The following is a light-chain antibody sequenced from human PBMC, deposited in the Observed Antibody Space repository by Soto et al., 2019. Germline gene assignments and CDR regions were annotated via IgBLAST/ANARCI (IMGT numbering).Light chain of an antibody. V-gene: IGLV1-40*01. J-gene: IGLJ2*01. Sequence: QSVLTQPPSVSGAPGQRVTISCTGSSSNIVAGYDVHWYQQLPGTAPKLLIYGNSNRPSGVPDRFSGSKSGTSASLAITGLQAEDEADYYCQSYDRSLSGNVVFGGGTKLTVL. CDR2: GNS. CDR3: QSYDRSLSGNVV. CDR1: SSNIVAGYD.